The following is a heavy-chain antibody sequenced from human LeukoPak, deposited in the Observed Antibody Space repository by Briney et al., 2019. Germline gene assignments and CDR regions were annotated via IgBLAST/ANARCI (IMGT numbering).Heavy chain of an antibody. J-gene: IGHJ3*02. CDR3: ARAPSVVVAAREGAFDI. V-gene: IGHV4-31*03. CDR2: IYYSGST. Sequence: PSQTLSLTCTVSGGSISSGGYYWSWIRRHPGKGLEWIGYIYYSGSTYYNPSLKSRVTISVDTSKNQFSLKLSSVTAADTAVYYCARAPSVVVAAREGAFDIWGQGTMVTVSS. CDR1: GGSISSGGYY. D-gene: IGHD2-15*01.